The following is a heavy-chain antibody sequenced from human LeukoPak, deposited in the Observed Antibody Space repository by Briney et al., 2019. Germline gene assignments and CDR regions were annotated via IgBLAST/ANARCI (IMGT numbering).Heavy chain of an antibody. CDR3: ASNWNYDPYDAFDI. CDR2: MNPNSGNT. CDR1: GYTFTSYD. V-gene: IGHV1-8*01. Sequence: ASVKVSCKASGYTFTSYDINWVRQATGQGLEWMGWMNPNSGNTGYAQKFQGRVTMTTDTSTSTAYMELRSLRSDDTAVYYCASNWNYDPYDAFDIWGQGTMVTVSS. D-gene: IGHD1-7*01. J-gene: IGHJ3*02.